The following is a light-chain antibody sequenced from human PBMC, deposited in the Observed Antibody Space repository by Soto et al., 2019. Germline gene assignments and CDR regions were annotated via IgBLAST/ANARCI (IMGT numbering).Light chain of an antibody. Sequence: VLTQSPRTPSLSPGERATISCSASQSVSSSYLAWYQQKPGQAPRLLIYGASSRATGIPDRFSGSGSGTDFTLTISRLEPEDFAVYYCQQYGSSPFLTFGEGTKVDI. CDR1: QSVSSSY. CDR2: GAS. J-gene: IGKJ4*01. V-gene: IGKV3-20*01. CDR3: QQYGSSPFLT.